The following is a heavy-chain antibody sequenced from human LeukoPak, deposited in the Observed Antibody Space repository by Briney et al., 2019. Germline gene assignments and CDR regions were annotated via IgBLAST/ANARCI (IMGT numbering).Heavy chain of an antibody. CDR3: ARGTIAAAGYYYFDY. V-gene: IGHV3-23*01. CDR2: IGGSGAYT. CDR1: GFSFSNYA. J-gene: IGHJ4*02. D-gene: IGHD6-13*01. Sequence: GGSLRLSCAASGFSFSNYAMNWVRQTPGRGLEWVAAIGGSGAYTNHADSVQGRLTISRDNSKNTLYLQMNNLRAEDTAVYYCARGTIAAAGYYYFDYWGQGTQVTVSS.